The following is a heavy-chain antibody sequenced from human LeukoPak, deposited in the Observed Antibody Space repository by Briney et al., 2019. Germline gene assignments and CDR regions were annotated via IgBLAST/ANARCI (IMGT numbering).Heavy chain of an antibody. Sequence: GGSLRLSCAASGFTFSSYEMNWVRQAPGKGLEWVSYISSSGSTIYYADSVKGRFTISRDNAKNSLYLQMNSLRAEDTAVYYCRGYSSSWNLNFYYWGQGTLVTVSS. CDR2: ISSSGSTI. CDR3: RGYSSSWNLNFYY. D-gene: IGHD6-13*01. J-gene: IGHJ4*02. CDR1: GFTFSSYE. V-gene: IGHV3-48*03.